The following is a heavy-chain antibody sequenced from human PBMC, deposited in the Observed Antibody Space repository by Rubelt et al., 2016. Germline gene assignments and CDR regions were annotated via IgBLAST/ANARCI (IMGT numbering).Heavy chain of an antibody. CDR3: ARAYYYDVDLQDFYFDN. CDR2: INHSGST. Sequence: QVQLQQWGAGLLKPSETLSLTCAVYGGSFSGYYWSWIRQPPGKGLEWIGEINHSGSTNYNPSLKSRVTISVDTSKNQVSLKLSSVTAADTAVYYCARAYYYDVDLQDFYFDNWGQGTLVTVSS. J-gene: IGHJ4*02. V-gene: IGHV4-34*01. D-gene: IGHD3-22*01. CDR1: GGSFSGYY.